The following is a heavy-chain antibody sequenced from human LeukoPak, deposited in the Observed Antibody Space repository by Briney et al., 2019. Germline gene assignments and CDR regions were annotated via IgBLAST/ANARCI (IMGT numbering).Heavy chain of an antibody. V-gene: IGHV3-11*01. D-gene: IGHD3-22*01. CDR1: GFTFSDYY. J-gene: IGHJ4*02. CDR3: VRAYSRGYSDDFDF. CDR2: INLNNGTM. Sequence: GGSLRLSCAASGFTFSDYYMSWFRQAPGAGLEWLSYINLNNGTMYYADSVRGRFAIPRDNTKNSLYLQMNSLRGEDTAVYYCVRAYSRGYSDDFDFWGQGTLVTVSS.